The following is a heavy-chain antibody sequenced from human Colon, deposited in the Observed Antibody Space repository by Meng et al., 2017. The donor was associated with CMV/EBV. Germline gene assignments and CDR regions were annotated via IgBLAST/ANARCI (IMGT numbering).Heavy chain of an antibody. Sequence: GESLKISCAASGFTFSAYPIHWVRQAPGKGLEWLTIISHDGTKKYYAESVKGRFTISRDNSQNTVTVQMSSLRGDDTAIYYCARASNSSFDPWGQGTLVTVSS. J-gene: IGHJ5*02. CDR2: ISHDGTKK. CDR3: ARASNSSFDP. D-gene: IGHD4-11*01. CDR1: GFTFSAYP. V-gene: IGHV3-30*04.